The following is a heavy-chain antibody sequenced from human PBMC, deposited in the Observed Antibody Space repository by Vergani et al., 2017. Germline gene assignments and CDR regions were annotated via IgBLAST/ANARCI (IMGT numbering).Heavy chain of an antibody. D-gene: IGHD5-12*01. CDR1: GGSISSGDYY. Sequence: QVQLQESGPGLVKPSQTLSLTCTVSGGSISSGDYYWSWIRPPPGEGLEWSGYIYYSGSTYYNPSLKSRVTISVDTSKNQFSLKLSSVTAADTAVYYCARDFGGYEGFDYWGQGTLVTVSS. V-gene: IGHV4-30-4*08. CDR3: ARDFGGYEGFDY. CDR2: IYYSGST. J-gene: IGHJ4*02.